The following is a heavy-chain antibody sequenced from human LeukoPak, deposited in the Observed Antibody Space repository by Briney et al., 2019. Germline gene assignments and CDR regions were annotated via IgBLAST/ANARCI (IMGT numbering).Heavy chain of an antibody. V-gene: IGHV3-23*01. D-gene: IGHD5-24*01. CDR3: AKVPIEMATIWSPYYYFDY. J-gene: IGHJ4*02. CDR1: GFTVSSNY. Sequence: GGSLRLSCAASGFTVSSNYMSWVRQAPGKGLEWVSVISGSGGSTYYADSVKGRFTISRDNSKNTLYLQMNSLRAEDTAVYYCAKVPIEMATIWSPYYYFDYWGQGTLVTVSS. CDR2: ISGSGGST.